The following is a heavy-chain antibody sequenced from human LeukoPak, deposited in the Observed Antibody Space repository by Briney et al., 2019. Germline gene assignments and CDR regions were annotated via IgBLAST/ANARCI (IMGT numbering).Heavy chain of an antibody. CDR1: GFTFSSYA. CDR2: ISGSGGST. D-gene: IGHD2-2*02. J-gene: IGHJ4*02. CDR3: AKVDCSSSSCYK. V-gene: IGHV3-23*01. Sequence: PGGSLRLSCAASGFTFSSYAMSWVRQAPGKGLEWVSAISGSGGSTYYADSVKGRFTISRDDSKNTVHLQMNSLRAEDTAVYYCAKVDCSSSSCYKWGQGTLVTVSS.